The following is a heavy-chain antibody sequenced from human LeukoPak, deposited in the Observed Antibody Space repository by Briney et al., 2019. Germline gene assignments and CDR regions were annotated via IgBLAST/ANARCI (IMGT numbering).Heavy chain of an antibody. J-gene: IGHJ4*02. CDR2: ISYDGSNK. CDR1: GFTFSSYA. CDR3: ARSEPQPGIAVAGRLDY. V-gene: IGHV3-30-3*01. D-gene: IGHD6-19*01. Sequence: GGSLRLSCAASGFTFSSYAMHWVRQAPGKGLEWVAVISYDGSNKYYADSVKGRFTISRDNSKNTLYLQMNSLRAEDTAVYYCARSEPQPGIAVAGRLDYWGQGILVTVSS.